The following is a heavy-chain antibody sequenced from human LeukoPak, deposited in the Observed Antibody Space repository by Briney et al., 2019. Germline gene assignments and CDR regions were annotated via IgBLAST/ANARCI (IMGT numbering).Heavy chain of an antibody. D-gene: IGHD6-19*01. V-gene: IGHV3-21*01. CDR1: GFTFSSYA. CDR3: ASSYSSDWYSRWIDY. J-gene: IGHJ4*02. CDR2: ISSSGSYI. Sequence: PGGSLRLSCAASGFTFSSYAMSWVRQAPGKGLEWVSSISSSGSYIYYADSVKGRFTISRDNAKKSLDLQMNSLRAEDTAVYYCASSYSSDWYSRWIDYWGQGTLVTVSS.